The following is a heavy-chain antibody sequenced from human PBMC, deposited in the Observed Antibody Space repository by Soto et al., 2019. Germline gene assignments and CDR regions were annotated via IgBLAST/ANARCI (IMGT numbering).Heavy chain of an antibody. Sequence: GGSLRLSCTASGFTFGDYAMSWFRQAPGKGLEWVGFIRSKAYGGTTEYAASVKGRFTISRDDSKSIAYLQMNSLKTEDTAVYYCTRTTLGYCSGGSCPMFDYWGQGTLVTVSS. J-gene: IGHJ4*02. CDR3: TRTTLGYCSGGSCPMFDY. CDR2: IRSKAYGGTT. D-gene: IGHD2-15*01. CDR1: GFTFGDYA. V-gene: IGHV3-49*03.